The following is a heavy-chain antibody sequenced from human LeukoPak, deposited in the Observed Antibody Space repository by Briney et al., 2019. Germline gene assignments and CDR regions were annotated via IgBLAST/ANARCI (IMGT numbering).Heavy chain of an antibody. CDR1: AGSFSGFY. J-gene: IGHJ4*02. CDR2: INHSGST. CDR3: ARGAISGGPLAGYPRDY. V-gene: IGHV4-34*01. D-gene: IGHD3-3*01. Sequence: SESLSLTCAVYAGSFSGFYWGWIRPPPEKGLEWVGEINHSGSTNYNPSLKSRVTISVDTSKNQFSLKLSSVTAADTAVYYCARGAISGGPLAGYPRDYWGQGTLVTVSS.